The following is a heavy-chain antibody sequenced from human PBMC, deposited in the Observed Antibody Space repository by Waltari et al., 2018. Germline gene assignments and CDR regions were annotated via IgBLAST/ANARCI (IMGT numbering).Heavy chain of an antibody. J-gene: IGHJ6*03. CDR2: IYYSGST. CDR3: ARAYSSSSEVVRYYYYMDV. CDR1: GGSISSYY. D-gene: IGHD6-6*01. V-gene: IGHV4-59*01. Sequence: QVQLQESGPGLVKPSETLSLTCTVSGGSISSYYWSWIRQPPGKGLEWIGYIYYSGSTNYNPSLKSRVTISVDTSKNQFSLKLSSVTAADTAVYYCARAYSSSSEVVRYYYYMDVWGKGTTVTVSS.